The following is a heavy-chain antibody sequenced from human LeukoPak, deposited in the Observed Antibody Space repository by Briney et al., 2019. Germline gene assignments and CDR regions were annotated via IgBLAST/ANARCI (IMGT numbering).Heavy chain of an antibody. CDR1: GGTFSSYA. V-gene: IGHV1-2*06. J-gene: IGHJ4*02. D-gene: IGHD6-25*01. Sequence: ASVKVSCKASGGTFSSYAISWVRQAPGQGLEWMGRINPNSGGTNYAQKFQGRVTMTGDPSIRTVYMELSRLTPDDTAVYYCARGAATGYYFDYWGLGALVTVSS. CDR3: ARGAATGYYFDY. CDR2: INPNSGGT.